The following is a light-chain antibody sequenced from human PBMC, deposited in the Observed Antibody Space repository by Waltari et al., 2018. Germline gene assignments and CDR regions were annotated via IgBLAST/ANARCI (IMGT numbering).Light chain of an antibody. V-gene: IGLV2-23*02. CDR3: CSYAGSSTVV. J-gene: IGLJ2*01. CDR2: DVS. CDR1: SRDVGGYNY. Sequence: QSALTQPASVSGSPGQSIPLPCTVTSRDVGGYNYVPWYQQHPGKAPKLMIYDVSKRPSGVSNRFSGSKSGNTASLTISGLQAEDEADYYCCSYAGSSTVVFGGGTKLTVL.